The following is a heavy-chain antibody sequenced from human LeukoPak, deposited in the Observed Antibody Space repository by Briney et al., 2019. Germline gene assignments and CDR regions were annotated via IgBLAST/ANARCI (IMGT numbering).Heavy chain of an antibody. CDR3: TRGPGYDYVWGSYRADY. J-gene: IGHJ4*02. Sequence: GGSLRLSCAASGFIFNSYAMHWVRQAPGRGLEYVSAITSSGGSTFYANSVKGRFTISRDNSKNTLFLQMGSLRAEDMAVYYCTRGPGYDYVWGSYRADYWGQGTLVTVSS. CDR2: ITSSGGST. D-gene: IGHD3-16*02. CDR1: GFIFNSYA. V-gene: IGHV3-64*01.